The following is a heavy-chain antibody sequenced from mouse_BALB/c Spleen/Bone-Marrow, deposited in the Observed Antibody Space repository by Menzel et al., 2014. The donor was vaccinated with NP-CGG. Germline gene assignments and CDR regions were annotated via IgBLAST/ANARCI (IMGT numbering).Heavy chain of an antibody. J-gene: IGHJ3*01. CDR3: ARDYGRTAWFAC. Sequence: EVQLVESGAELVKPGASVKLSYTASGFNIKDTYIHWVKQRPEQGLEWIGGIDPANGNTKYDPKFQGKATITADTSSNTAFLQLSSLTSEDTAVYYCARDYGRTAWFACWGQGTLVTVSA. D-gene: IGHD1-1*01. CDR1: GFNIKDTY. CDR2: IDPANGNT. V-gene: IGHV14-3*02.